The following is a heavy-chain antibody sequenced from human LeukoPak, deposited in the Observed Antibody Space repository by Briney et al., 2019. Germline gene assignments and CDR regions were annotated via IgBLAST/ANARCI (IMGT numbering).Heavy chain of an antibody. J-gene: IGHJ3*02. V-gene: IGHV3-23*01. CDR1: GFTFGDFA. D-gene: IGHD1-26*01. CDR2: ISGSGGSR. CDR3: AKDGEVGATAPLDAFDI. Sequence: QPGRSLRLSCTASGFTFGDFAMSWVRQAPGKGLEWVSGISGSGGSRYHVDSVKGRFTISRDNSKNMLYLQMNSLRAEDTAVYYCAKDGEVGATAPLDAFDIWGHGTTVTVSS.